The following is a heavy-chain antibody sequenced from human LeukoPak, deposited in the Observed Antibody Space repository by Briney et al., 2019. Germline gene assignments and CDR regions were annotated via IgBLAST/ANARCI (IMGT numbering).Heavy chain of an antibody. CDR1: GFTFSSYS. D-gene: IGHD6-13*01. Sequence: GGSLRLSCAASGFTFSSYSMNWVRQAPGKGLEWVSSISSSSSYIYYADSVKGRFTISRDNAKNSLYLQMNSLRAEDTAVYYCARGTFSSSWHSDHWGQGTLVTVSS. J-gene: IGHJ4*02. CDR2: ISSSSSYI. V-gene: IGHV3-21*01. CDR3: ARGTFSSSWHSDH.